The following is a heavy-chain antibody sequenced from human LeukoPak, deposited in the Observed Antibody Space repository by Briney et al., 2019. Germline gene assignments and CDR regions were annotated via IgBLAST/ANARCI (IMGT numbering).Heavy chain of an antibody. V-gene: IGHV3-9*01. Sequence: GGSLRLSCAASGFTFDNYAMHWVRQAPGKGLEWLSIISWNSGYIGYADSVKGRFTISRDNAKKSLDLQMNSLRAEDTAFYYCAKVRGTYSSGYFFDYWGQGALVTVSS. CDR2: ISWNSGYI. D-gene: IGHD6-19*01. J-gene: IGHJ4*02. CDR3: AKVRGTYSSGYFFDY. CDR1: GFTFDNYA.